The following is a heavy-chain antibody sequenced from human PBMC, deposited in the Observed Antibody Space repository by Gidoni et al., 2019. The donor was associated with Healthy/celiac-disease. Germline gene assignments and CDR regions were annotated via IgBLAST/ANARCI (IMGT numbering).Heavy chain of an antibody. CDR3: ARTGGSSWYGSFYFDY. V-gene: IGHV4-59*01. D-gene: IGHD6-13*01. CDR1: GGSISSYY. J-gene: IGHJ4*02. CDR2: IYYSGST. Sequence: QVQLQESGPGLVKPSETLSLTCTVSGGSISSYYWSWIRQPPGKGLEWIGYIYYSGSTNYNPSLKSRVTISVDTSKNQVSLKLSSVTAADTAVYYCARTGGSSWYGSFYFDYWGQGTLVTVSS.